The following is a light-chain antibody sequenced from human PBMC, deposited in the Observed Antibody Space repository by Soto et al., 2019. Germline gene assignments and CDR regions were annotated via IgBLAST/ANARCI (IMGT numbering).Light chain of an antibody. J-gene: IGKJ4*01. V-gene: IGKV3-15*01. CDR3: QHYNNLPLT. CDR1: QSVRSD. CDR2: GVS. Sequence: EIVMTQSPATLSVSPGEGATLSCRASQSVRSDLAWYQHKPGLAPRLLIYGVSTRATGIPVRFSSSGSGTEFTLSISSLQSEDSAIYYCQHYNNLPLTFGGRTKVDIK.